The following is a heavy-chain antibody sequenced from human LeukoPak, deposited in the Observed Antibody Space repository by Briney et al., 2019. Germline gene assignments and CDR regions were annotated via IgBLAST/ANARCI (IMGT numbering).Heavy chain of an antibody. D-gene: IGHD5-18*01. Sequence: GGSLRLSCAASGFSISGYAMSWVRQAPGKGLEWVSGISGSGGSTDYADSVKGRFIISRDNSKNRLFLQMNSLRAEDTAVYYCAKEWMRLSIGGQGTMVTVSS. J-gene: IGHJ4*02. CDR2: ISGSGGST. V-gene: IGHV3-23*01. CDR3: AKEWMRLSI. CDR1: GFSISGYA.